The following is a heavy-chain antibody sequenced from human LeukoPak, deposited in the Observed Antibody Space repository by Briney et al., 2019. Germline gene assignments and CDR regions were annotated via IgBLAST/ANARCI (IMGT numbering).Heavy chain of an antibody. D-gene: IGHD3-22*01. CDR2: IIPIFGTT. CDR1: GGNFNSYA. CDR3: ARDRPPYYHDSSGPSFDY. J-gene: IGHJ4*02. Sequence: GASVKVSCKASGGNFNSYAISWVRQAPGQGLEWMGRIIPIFGTTNYAQKFQGRVTITTDESTSTAYMEVRSLRSEDTAVYYCARDRPPYYHDSSGPSFDYWGQGTLVTVSS. V-gene: IGHV1-69*05.